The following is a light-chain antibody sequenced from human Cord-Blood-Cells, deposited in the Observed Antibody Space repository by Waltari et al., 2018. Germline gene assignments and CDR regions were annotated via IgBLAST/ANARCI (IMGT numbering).Light chain of an antibody. V-gene: IGLV2-8*01. CDR1: SSAVGGYNY. CDR3: SSYAGSNNFV. J-gene: IGLJ1*01. Sequence: QSALTQPPSASGSPGHTVTISCTGTSSAVGGYNYVSWYQQHPGIAPKLMIYEVSKRPSGGPDRFSGSKSGNPASLTVSGLQAEDEADYYCSSYAGSNNFVFGTGTKVTVL. CDR2: EVS.